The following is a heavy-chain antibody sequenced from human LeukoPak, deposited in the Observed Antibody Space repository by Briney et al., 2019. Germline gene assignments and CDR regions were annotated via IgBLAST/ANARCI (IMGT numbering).Heavy chain of an antibody. CDR2: IYYSGST. V-gene: IGHV4-61*08. D-gene: IGHD3-22*01. Sequence: SETLSLTCTVSGGSISSGDYYWSWIRQPPGKGLEWIGYIYYSGSTNYNPSLKSRVTISVDTSKNQFSLKLSSVTAADTAVYYCARVYFTPYYYDSSGNHNWFDPWGQGTLVTVSS. CDR3: ARVYFTPYYYDSSGNHNWFDP. CDR1: GGSISSGDYY. J-gene: IGHJ5*02.